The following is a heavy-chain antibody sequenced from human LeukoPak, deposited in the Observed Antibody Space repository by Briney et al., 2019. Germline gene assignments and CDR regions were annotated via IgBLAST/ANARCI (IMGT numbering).Heavy chain of an antibody. CDR3: ARDRYCSSTSCSYYYGMDV. V-gene: IGHV4-31*03. D-gene: IGHD2-2*01. CDR1: GGSISSGDYH. CDR2: IHYRGTT. Sequence: PSETLSLTCSVSGGSISSGDYHWSWIRQLPGKGLEWIGYIHYRGTTYYSPSLESRVIVSADTSKNQFSLKLSSVTAADTAVYYCARDRYCSSTSCSYYYGMDVWGQGTTVTVSS. J-gene: IGHJ6*02.